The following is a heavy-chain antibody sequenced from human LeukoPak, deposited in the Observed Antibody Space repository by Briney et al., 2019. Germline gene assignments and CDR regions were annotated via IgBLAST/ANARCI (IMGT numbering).Heavy chain of an antibody. CDR1: GFTFSTYS. J-gene: IGHJ4*02. V-gene: IGHV3-21*01. CDR3: AREGAWWFGEV. D-gene: IGHD3-10*01. CDR2: ISSSSNYI. Sequence: GGSLRLSCAASGFTFSTYSMSWVRQAPGKGLEWVSSISSSSNYIYYGDSLRGRFTISRDNAKNSLYLQMNSLSPDDTAVYYCAREGAWWFGEVWGQGALVTASS.